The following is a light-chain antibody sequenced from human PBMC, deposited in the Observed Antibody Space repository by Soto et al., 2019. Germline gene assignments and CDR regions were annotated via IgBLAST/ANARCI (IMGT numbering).Light chain of an antibody. V-gene: IGLV1-44*01. Sequence: QSVLTQPPSASGTPGQRVTISCSGSSSNIGSNTVNWYQQLPGTAPKLLIYYNDQRPLGVPDRFSGSKSGTSASLAISGLQSEDEADYYCAAWDDSLNGQVFGGGTKVTVL. J-gene: IGLJ3*02. CDR3: AAWDDSLNGQV. CDR2: YND. CDR1: SSNIGSNT.